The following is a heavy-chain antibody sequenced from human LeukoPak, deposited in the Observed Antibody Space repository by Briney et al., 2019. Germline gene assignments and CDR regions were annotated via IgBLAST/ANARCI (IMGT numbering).Heavy chain of an antibody. D-gene: IGHD6-13*01. CDR2: IKAKNDGETT. CDR1: GSTFTNAW. V-gene: IGHV3-15*01. Sequence: GGSLRLSCAASGSTFTNAWMSWVRQAPGKGLEWVGLIKAKNDGETTDYAAPVKGRFTISGDDSKNTLYLQMNSLRTEDTALYYCTSDPPGGSAGVDYWGQGTLVTVSS. J-gene: IGHJ4*02. CDR3: TSDPPGGSAGVDY.